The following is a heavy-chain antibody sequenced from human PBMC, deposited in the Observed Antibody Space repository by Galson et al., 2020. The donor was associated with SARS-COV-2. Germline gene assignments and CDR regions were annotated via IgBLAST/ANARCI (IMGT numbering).Heavy chain of an antibody. CDR1: GFNFGDYA. CDR2: IYSEPYGAAT. CDR3: SSPPAAYYYYYMDV. V-gene: IGHV3-49*03. J-gene: IGHJ6*03. Sequence: GGSLRLSCTASGFNFGDYAMSWFRQAPGKGLEWVGFIYSEPYGAATEYAASVKGRFTISRDDSKSVAYLQMNGLKTEDTAVYYCSSPPAAYYYYYMDVWGQGTTVTVSS. D-gene: IGHD2-15*01.